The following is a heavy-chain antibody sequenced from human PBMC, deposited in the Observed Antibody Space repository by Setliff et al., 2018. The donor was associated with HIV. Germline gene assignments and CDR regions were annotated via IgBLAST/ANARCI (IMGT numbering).Heavy chain of an antibody. D-gene: IGHD1-26*01. CDR2: IYISGST. Sequence: PSETLSLTCTVSGDSINKYYWSWIRQPPGKGLEWIGYIYISGSTMYNPSLKTRVTMSLDTSKNQVSLKLTSATAADTAVYYCARRSIVGSTRGYYYYALDVWGQGTTVTVSS. J-gene: IGHJ6*02. CDR3: ARRSIVGSTRGYYYYALDV. CDR1: GDSINKYY. V-gene: IGHV4-4*09.